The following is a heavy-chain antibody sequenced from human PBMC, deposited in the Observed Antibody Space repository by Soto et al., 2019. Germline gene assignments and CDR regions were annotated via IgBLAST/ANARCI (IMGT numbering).Heavy chain of an antibody. CDR3: AKATGTTAPHSFYFDY. D-gene: IGHD1-1*01. CDR1: GFTFTNYA. V-gene: IGHV3-23*01. CDR2: ISGSGSST. J-gene: IGHJ4*02. Sequence: EVQLLESGAGLGQPGGSLRLSCAASGFTFTNYAMSWVRQAPGRGLEWVSGISGSGSSTNYAHPVKGRFTISRDNSKNTVYLQMNSLRAEDTAVYYCAKATGTTAPHSFYFDYWGQGTPVTVSS.